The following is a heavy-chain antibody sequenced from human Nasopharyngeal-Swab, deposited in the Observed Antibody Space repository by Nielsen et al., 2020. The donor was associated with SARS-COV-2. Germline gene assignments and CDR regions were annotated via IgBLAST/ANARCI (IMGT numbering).Heavy chain of an antibody. D-gene: IGHD3-3*01. J-gene: IGHJ4*02. CDR3: ARDSRADFWSGYYGVDF. CDR1: GFTFGDYA. CDR2: IRSKTYGGTT. Sequence: SLRLSCTVSGFTFGDYAMSWFRQAPGKGLEWVSFIRSKTYGGTTEYAASVKGRFTISRDDSKNIAYLQMDSLKTEDTAVYYCARDSRADFWSGYYGVDFWGQGILVTVSS. V-gene: IGHV3-49*03.